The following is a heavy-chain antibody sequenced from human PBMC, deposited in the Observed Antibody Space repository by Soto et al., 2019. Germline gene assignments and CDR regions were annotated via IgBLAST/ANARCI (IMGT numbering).Heavy chain of an antibody. Sequence: GGSLRLSCAASGFTFSSYAMSWVRQAPGKGLEWVSAISGSGGSTYYADSVKGRFTISRDNSKNTLYLQMNSLRAEDTAVYYCAKVLAGYSSSWPDYWGQGTLVTVSS. D-gene: IGHD6-13*01. V-gene: IGHV3-23*01. CDR1: GFTFSSYA. CDR3: AKVLAGYSSSWPDY. J-gene: IGHJ4*02. CDR2: ISGSGGST.